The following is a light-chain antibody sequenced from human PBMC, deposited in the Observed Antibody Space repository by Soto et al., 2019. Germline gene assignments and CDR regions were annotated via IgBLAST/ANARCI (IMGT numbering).Light chain of an antibody. V-gene: IGLV1-40*01. J-gene: IGLJ1*01. CDR3: QSYDSSLSPYV. CDR1: SANIGAGYD. CDR2: ANS. Sequence: QSVLTQPPSVSGGPGQRVTISCTGSSANIGAGYDVHWYQQLPGTAPKLLIYANSNRPSGVPDRFSGSKSGTSASLASTGLQAEDEADYDCQSYDSSLSPYVFGTGTKLTVL.